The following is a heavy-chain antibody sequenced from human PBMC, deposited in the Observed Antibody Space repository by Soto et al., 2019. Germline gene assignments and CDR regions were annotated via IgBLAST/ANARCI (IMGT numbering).Heavy chain of an antibody. CDR2: ISWDGGST. CDR1: GFTFDDYT. V-gene: IGHV3-43*01. CDR3: AKDTGWNGYYFDY. J-gene: IGHJ4*02. Sequence: GGSLRLSCAASGFTFDDYTMHWVRQAPGKGLEWVSLISWDGGSTYYADSVKGRFTISRDNSKNSLYLQMNSLRTEDTALYYCAKDTGWNGYYFDYWGQGTLVTVSS. D-gene: IGHD1-1*01.